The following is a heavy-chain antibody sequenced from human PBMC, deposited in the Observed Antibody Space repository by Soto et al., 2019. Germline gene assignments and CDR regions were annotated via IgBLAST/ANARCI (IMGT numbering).Heavy chain of an antibody. Sequence: GASVKVSCKASGYTFTGCYMHWVRQAPGQGLEWMGWINPNSGGTNYAQKFQGWVTMTRDTSISTAYMELSRLRSDDTAVYYCARDSLGYCSSTSCYESSYYGMDVWGQGTTVTVSS. D-gene: IGHD2-2*01. CDR3: ARDSLGYCSSTSCYESSYYGMDV. J-gene: IGHJ6*02. CDR1: GYTFTGCY. V-gene: IGHV1-2*04. CDR2: INPNSGGT.